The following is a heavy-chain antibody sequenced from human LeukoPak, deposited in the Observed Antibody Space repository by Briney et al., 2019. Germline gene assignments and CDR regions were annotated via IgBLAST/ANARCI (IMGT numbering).Heavy chain of an antibody. J-gene: IGHJ5*02. Sequence: GGSLRLSCAASGFTFSSYWMSWVRQAPGKGLEWVANIKQDGSEKYYVDSVKGRFTISRDNAKNSLYLQMNSLRAEDTAMYYCARDRAPKYQLLLRWFDPWGQGTLVTVSS. CDR2: IKQDGSEK. CDR1: GFTFSSYW. V-gene: IGHV3-7*01. CDR3: ARDRAPKYQLLLRWFDP. D-gene: IGHD2-2*01.